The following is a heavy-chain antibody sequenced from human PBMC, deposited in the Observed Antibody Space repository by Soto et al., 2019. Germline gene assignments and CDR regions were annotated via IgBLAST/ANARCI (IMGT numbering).Heavy chain of an antibody. CDR1: GFTFINYA. V-gene: IGHV3-23*01. D-gene: IGHD2-21*01. J-gene: IGHJ2*01. CDR2: ISGGGDAT. Sequence: EVQLLESGGDSVQPGGSVRLSCAGSGFTFINYAMNWVRQAPGKGLEWVSTISGGGDATFFADSVRGRVTFSRDNSNNTGTLQMNSLGVDDTAVYYCARKVVGSTSRPDYWYFDLWGRGTLVTVSS. CDR3: ARKVVGSTSRPDYWYFDL.